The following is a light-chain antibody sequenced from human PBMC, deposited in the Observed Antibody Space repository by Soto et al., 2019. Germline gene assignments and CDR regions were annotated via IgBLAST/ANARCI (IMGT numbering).Light chain of an antibody. Sequence: IVVTQSPAILALSPGERSTLSCRASQSVTNNYLAWYQQRPGLAPRLLIYGASTRATGIPARFSGSGSGTEFTLTINSLQSEDFAVYYCQQDNNWPRTFGQGTKVDIK. J-gene: IGKJ1*01. CDR1: QSVTNN. V-gene: IGKV3-15*01. CDR2: GAS. CDR3: QQDNNWPRT.